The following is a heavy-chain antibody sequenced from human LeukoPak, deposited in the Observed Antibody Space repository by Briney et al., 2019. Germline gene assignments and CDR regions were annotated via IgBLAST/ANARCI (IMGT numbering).Heavy chain of an antibody. J-gene: IGHJ5*02. D-gene: IGHD3-3*01. Sequence: SETLSLTCTVSGGSISSSSDYWGWIRQAPGKGLEWIGSIHYHENTYYNSSLKSRVTISVDTSKNQFSLKLNSVTAADTAVYYCARVGNPLVTVFAWFDPWGQGTQVTVSS. CDR2: IHYHENT. CDR3: ARVGNPLVTVFAWFDP. CDR1: GGSISSSSDY. V-gene: IGHV4-39*07.